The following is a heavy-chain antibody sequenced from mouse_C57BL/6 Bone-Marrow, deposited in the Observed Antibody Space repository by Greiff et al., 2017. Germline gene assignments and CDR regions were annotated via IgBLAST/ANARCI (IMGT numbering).Heavy chain of an antibody. CDR3: ARGTTVVATPYDAMDY. D-gene: IGHD1-1*01. CDR2: INPNYGTT. Sequence: VQLQQSGPELVKPGASVKISCKASGYSFTDYNMNWVKQSNGKSLEWIGVINPNYGTTSYNQKFKGKATLTVDLSSRPAYMQLNSLTSEDSAVYCCARGTTVVATPYDAMDYWGQGTSVTVSS. V-gene: IGHV1-39*01. J-gene: IGHJ4*01. CDR1: GYSFTDYN.